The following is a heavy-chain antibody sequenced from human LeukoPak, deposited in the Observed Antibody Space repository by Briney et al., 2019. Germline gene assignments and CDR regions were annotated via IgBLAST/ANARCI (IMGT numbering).Heavy chain of an antibody. D-gene: IGHD3-22*01. CDR2: IYTSGST. CDR1: GGSISSYY. V-gene: IGHV4-4*07. Sequence: SETLSLTCTVSGGSISSYYWSWIRQPAGKGVEWIGRIYTSGSTNYNPSLKSRVTMSVDTSKNQFSLKLSSVTAADTAVYYCARSVVISESDAFDIWGQGTMVTVSS. CDR3: ARSVVISESDAFDI. J-gene: IGHJ3*02.